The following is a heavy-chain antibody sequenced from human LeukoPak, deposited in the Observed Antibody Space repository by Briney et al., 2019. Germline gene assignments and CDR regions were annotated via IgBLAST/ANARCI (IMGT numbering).Heavy chain of an antibody. Sequence: PSETLSLTCAVYGGSFSGYYWSWFRQPPGKGLEWIGEINHSGSTNYNPSLKSRVTISVDTSKNQFSLKLSSVTAADTAVYHCARRRGYTAMDYWGQGTLVTVSS. CDR3: ARRRGYTAMDY. CDR2: INHSGST. J-gene: IGHJ4*02. V-gene: IGHV4-34*01. D-gene: IGHD5-18*01. CDR1: GGSFSGYY.